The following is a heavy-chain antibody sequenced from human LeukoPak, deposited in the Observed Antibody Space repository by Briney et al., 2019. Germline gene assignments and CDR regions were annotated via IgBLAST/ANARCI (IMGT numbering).Heavy chain of an antibody. V-gene: IGHV4-39*02. CDR3: TKDGGYHRTHC. CDR2: VYYDGNT. Sequence: SETLSLTCSVSGGSINRSSYYWGWIRQTPGKGLEWIGSVYYDGNTYYNPNPSLKSRATVSMDTSRNQFSLKLRSVTAADTAVYYCTKDGGYHRTHCWGQGTLVTVST. CDR1: GGSINRSSYY. J-gene: IGHJ4*02. D-gene: IGHD1-1*01.